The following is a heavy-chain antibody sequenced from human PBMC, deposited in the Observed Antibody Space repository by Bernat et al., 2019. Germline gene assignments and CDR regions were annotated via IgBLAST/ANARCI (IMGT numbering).Heavy chain of an antibody. CDR3: AKGELVTTPRRFDY. D-gene: IGHD3-9*01. CDR2: ISGSSGNT. Sequence: EVQLVESGGGLVQPGGSLRLSCAASGFTFSSYAMTWVRQAPGKGLEWVSSISGSSGNTYDADSVKGRFTISRDNSKNTLSLQMNRLRAEDTAVYYCAKGELVTTPRRFDYWGQGTLVTVSS. CDR1: GFTFSSYA. V-gene: IGHV3-23*04. J-gene: IGHJ4*02.